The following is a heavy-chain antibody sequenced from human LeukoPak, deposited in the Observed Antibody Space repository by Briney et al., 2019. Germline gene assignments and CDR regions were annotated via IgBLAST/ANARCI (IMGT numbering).Heavy chain of an antibody. CDR2: IKQDGSEK. Sequence: PGGSLRLSCAASGFTCNSYWMSWVRQAPGKRLEGVANIKQDGSEKYYVESVKGRFTISRDNAKNSMYLQMNSLRAEDTAVYYCARASQGAFDIWGQGTMVTVSS. J-gene: IGHJ3*02. CDR3: ARASQGAFDI. V-gene: IGHV3-7*05. CDR1: GFTCNSYW.